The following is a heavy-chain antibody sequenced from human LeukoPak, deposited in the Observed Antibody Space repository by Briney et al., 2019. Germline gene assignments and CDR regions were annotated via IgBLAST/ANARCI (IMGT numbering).Heavy chain of an antibody. CDR2: IYYNGRT. J-gene: IGHJ4*02. D-gene: IGHD2-2*02. CDR1: GDSINNNNYY. Sequence: PSETLSLTCTVSGDSINNNNYYWGWIRQPPGEGLEWIGNIYYNGRTYYSPSLKSRVTISVDTSKNQFSLKLSSVTAADTAVYYCARRIKLYCSSTSCYTGTFVDYWGQGTLVTVSS. V-gene: IGHV4-39*01. CDR3: ARRIKLYCSSTSCYTGTFVDY.